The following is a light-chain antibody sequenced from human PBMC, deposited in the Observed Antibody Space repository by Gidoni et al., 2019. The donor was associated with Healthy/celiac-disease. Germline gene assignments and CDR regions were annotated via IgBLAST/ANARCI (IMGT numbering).Light chain of an antibody. J-gene: IGLJ1*01. CDR3: QSYDSSLSGAYV. V-gene: IGLV1-40*01. Sequence: QSVLTQPPSVSEAPGQRVTISCTGSSSNIGAGYDVNWYQQLPGTAPKLLIYGTSNRPSGVPDRFSGSKSGTSASLAITGLQAEDEADYYCQSYDSSLSGAYVFGTGTKVTVL. CDR2: GTS. CDR1: SSNIGAGYD.